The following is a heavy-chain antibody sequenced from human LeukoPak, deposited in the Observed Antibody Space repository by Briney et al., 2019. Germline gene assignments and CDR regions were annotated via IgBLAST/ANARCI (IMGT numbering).Heavy chain of an antibody. D-gene: IGHD6-13*01. Sequence: GGSLRLSCATSGFTFTTYWMNWVRQAPGKGLEWVANIKQDGSEKYYVDSVKGRFTISRDNARNSLYLQMNSLKTEDTAVYYCTTDIRAAGTDYWGQGTLVTVSS. V-gene: IGHV3-7*03. CDR1: GFTFTTYW. CDR3: TTDIRAAGTDY. CDR2: IKQDGSEK. J-gene: IGHJ4*02.